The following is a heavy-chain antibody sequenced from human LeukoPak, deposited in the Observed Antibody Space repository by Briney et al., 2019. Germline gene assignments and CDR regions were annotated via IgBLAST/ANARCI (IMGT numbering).Heavy chain of an antibody. CDR1: EFTFSSYW. J-gene: IGHJ4*02. CDR2: IKQDGSEK. Sequence: GGSLRLSCAASEFTFSSYWMNWVRQAPGKGLEWVANIKQDGSEKYYVDSVKGRFTISRDNAKNSLYLQMNSLRVEDTAVYYCARHHARDGYNFWGQGTLVTVSS. D-gene: IGHD5-24*01. CDR3: ARHHARDGYNF. V-gene: IGHV3-7*01.